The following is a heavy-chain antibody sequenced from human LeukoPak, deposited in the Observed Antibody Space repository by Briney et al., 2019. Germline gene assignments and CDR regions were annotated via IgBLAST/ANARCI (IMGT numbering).Heavy chain of an antibody. D-gene: IGHD3-10*01. Sequence: PAASVKVSCKASGYTFTGYYMHWVRQAPGQGLEWMGRINPNSGGTNYAQKFQGRVTMTRDTSISTAYMELSRLRSDDTAVYYCAREGDLYYYGSGSSDWFDPWGQGTLVTVSS. CDR2: INPNSGGT. CDR3: AREGDLYYYGSGSSDWFDP. V-gene: IGHV1-2*06. J-gene: IGHJ5*02. CDR1: GYTFTGYY.